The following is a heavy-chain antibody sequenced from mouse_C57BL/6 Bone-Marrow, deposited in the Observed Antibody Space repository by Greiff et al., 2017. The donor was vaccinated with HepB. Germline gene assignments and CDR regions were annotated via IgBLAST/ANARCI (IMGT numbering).Heavy chain of an antibody. CDR2: IYPCDGST. D-gene: IGHD2-12*01. J-gene: IGHJ2*01. CDR1: GYTFTSYD. V-gene: IGHV1-85*01. CDR3: SHYTFYFDY. Sequence: QVQLQQPGPELVKPGASVKLSCKASGYTFTSYDIHWVKQRPGQGLEWIGWIYPCDGSTKYNEKFKGKATLTVDTSSSTAYMELHSLTSEDSAVYFCSHYTFYFDYWGQGTTLTVSS.